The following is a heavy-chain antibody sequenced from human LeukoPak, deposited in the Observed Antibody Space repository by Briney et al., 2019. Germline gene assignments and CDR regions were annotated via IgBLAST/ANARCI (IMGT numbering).Heavy chain of an antibody. V-gene: IGHV1-46*01. Sequence: ASVKVSCKASGYTFTSYYMHWVRQAPGQGLEWMGIINPSGGNTNYAQKFQERVTITRDMSTSTAYMELSSLRSEDTAVYYCAADPTYYYDSSGPRGDYWGQGTLVTVSS. D-gene: IGHD3-22*01. J-gene: IGHJ4*02. CDR1: GYTFTSYY. CDR2: INPSGGNT. CDR3: AADPTYYYDSSGPRGDY.